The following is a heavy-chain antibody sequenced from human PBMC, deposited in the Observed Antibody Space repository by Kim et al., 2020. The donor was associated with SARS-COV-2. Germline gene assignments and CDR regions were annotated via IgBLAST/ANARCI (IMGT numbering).Heavy chain of an antibody. CDR3: ARDMYHYGSGIYYYYYFSGLDV. CDR2: ISYDGTKK. Sequence: GGSLRLSCESSGFTFSRYSMNWVRQAPGKGLEWVATISYDGTKKYYADSVQGRFTIARDNSKNTLFLQVNSLRAEDTARYYCARDMYHYGSGIYYYYYFSGLDVWGQGTTVTVSS. D-gene: IGHD3-10*01. V-gene: IGHV3-30-3*01. CDR1: GFTFSRYS. J-gene: IGHJ6*02.